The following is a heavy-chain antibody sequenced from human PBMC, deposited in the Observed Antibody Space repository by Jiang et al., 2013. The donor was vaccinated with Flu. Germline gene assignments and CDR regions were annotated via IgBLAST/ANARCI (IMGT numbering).Heavy chain of an antibody. CDR1: GGSISSSSYY. Sequence: SGGSISSSSYYWGWIRQPPGKGLEWIGSIYYSGSTYYNPSLKSRVTISVDTSKNQFSLKLSSVTAADTAVYYCARDDSQGVLWFGESIGGFDPWGQGTLVTVSS. CDR3: ARDDSQGVLWFGESIGGFDP. CDR2: IYYSGST. D-gene: IGHD3-10*01. V-gene: IGHV4-39*07. J-gene: IGHJ5*02.